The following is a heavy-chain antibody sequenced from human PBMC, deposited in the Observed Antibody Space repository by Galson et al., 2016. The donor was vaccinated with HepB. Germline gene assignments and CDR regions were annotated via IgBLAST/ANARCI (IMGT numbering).Heavy chain of an antibody. CDR2: IYYNGNT. Sequence: SETLSLTCNVSGASIISGDYYWGWIRQPPGKGLEWIGHIYYNGNTHSSPSFKSRVTMSVDTSNNQFSLELNSVTAADTAVYYCARRGGFGLTFDSWGQGMLVTVSS. D-gene: IGHD3/OR15-3a*01. CDR3: ARRGGFGLTFDS. V-gene: IGHV4-39*01. CDR1: GASIISGDYY. J-gene: IGHJ4*02.